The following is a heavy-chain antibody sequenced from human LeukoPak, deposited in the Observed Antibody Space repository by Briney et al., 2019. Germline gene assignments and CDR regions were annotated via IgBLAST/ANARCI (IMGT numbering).Heavy chain of an antibody. CDR3: ARDRAFDI. Sequence: GGSLRLSCAASGFTFSNYDMNWVRQAPGKGLEWISYISSSNTTVYYADSVKGRFTISRDNAKNSLYLQMNSLRAEDTALYYCARDRAFDIWGQGTMVTVSS. V-gene: IGHV3-48*04. CDR2: ISSSNTTV. J-gene: IGHJ3*02. CDR1: GFTFSNYD.